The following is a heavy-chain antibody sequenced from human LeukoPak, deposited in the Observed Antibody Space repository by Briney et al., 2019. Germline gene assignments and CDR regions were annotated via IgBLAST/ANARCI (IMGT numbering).Heavy chain of an antibody. CDR1: GYTFTTYD. J-gene: IGHJ4*02. V-gene: IGHV1-8*01. Sequence: ASVKVSCKASGYTFTTYDINWVRQATEQGLEWMGWMNPNSGNTGYAQKFQGRVTMTRNTSISTAYMELSSLRSEDTAVYYCARGSENYYGSGSYRNDFDYWGQGTLVTVSS. D-gene: IGHD3-10*01. CDR3: ARGSENYYGSGSYRNDFDY. CDR2: MNPNSGNT.